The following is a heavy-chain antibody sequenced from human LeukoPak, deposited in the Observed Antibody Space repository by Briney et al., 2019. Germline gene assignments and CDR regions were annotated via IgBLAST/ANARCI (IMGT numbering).Heavy chain of an antibody. CDR3: ARDINWGQVDY. V-gene: IGHV3-74*01. CDR2: INGDGSAT. CDR1: GFTFSGHW. J-gene: IGHJ4*02. Sequence: GGSLRLSCAASGFTFSGHWMYWLRQAPGKGLAWVSRINGDGSATNYADSIEGRFTISRDNAKNIVYLQMNSLREDDTAIYYCARDINWGQVDYWGQGTLVTVSS. D-gene: IGHD7-27*01.